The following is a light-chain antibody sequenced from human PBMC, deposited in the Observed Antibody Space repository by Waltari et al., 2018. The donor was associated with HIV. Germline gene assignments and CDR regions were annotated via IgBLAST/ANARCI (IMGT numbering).Light chain of an antibody. Sequence: DIVMTQSPESLPVSLGERATLNCTSSRTILFNTDNRSYLAWYQQKPGQPPKLLISWASSRQSGVPARFSGSGSGTDFTLTISRLQAEDVAVYHCQQYFRIPPTFGGGTKVEIK. CDR1: RTILFNTDNRSY. J-gene: IGKJ4*01. V-gene: IGKV4-1*01. CDR3: QQYFRIPPT. CDR2: WAS.